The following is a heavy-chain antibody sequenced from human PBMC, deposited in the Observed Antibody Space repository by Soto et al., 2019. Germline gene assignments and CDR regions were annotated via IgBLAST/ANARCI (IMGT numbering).Heavy chain of an antibody. CDR2: ISGSGSST. V-gene: IGHV3-23*01. D-gene: IGHD5-12*01. J-gene: IGHJ4*02. Sequence: PGGSLRLSCAAPGFTFSDYGMTWVRQVPGKGLEWVSVISGSGSSTFSADSVKGRFTISRDNSKDTLYLQMNSLRVEDTAVYYCERQGEGIMVATINFWGQGTLVTVSS. CDR3: ERQGEGIMVATINF. CDR1: GFTFSDYG.